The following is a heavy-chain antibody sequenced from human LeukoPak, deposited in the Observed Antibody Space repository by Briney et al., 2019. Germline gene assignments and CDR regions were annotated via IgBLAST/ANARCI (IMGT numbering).Heavy chain of an antibody. D-gene: IGHD3-22*01. V-gene: IGHV3-23*01. CDR1: GFTFSSYA. CDR2: ISGSGGST. Sequence: GGSLRLSCAASGFTFSSYAMSWVRQAPGKGLEWVSAISGSGGSTYYADSVKGRFTISRDNSKNTLYLQMNSLRAEDTAVYYCAKGGRDYYDSSGYYVWDYWGLGTLVTVSS. J-gene: IGHJ4*02. CDR3: AKGGRDYYDSSGYYVWDY.